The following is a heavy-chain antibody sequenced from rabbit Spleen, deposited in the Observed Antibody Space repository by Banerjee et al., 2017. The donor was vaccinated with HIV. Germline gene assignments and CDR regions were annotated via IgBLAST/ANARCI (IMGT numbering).Heavy chain of an antibody. J-gene: IGHJ4*01. Sequence: QEQLEESGGGLVQPGASLTLTCTASGVSFSGRYVMSWVRQAPGKGLEWIGYIDPVFGITYYANWVNGRFSISRENAQNTVFLQMTSLTAADTATYFCARDGTGGSYFALWDPGTLVTVS. CDR1: GVSFSGRYV. D-gene: IGHD8-1*01. CDR2: IDPVFGIT. V-gene: IGHV1S47*01. CDR3: ARDGTGGSYFAL.